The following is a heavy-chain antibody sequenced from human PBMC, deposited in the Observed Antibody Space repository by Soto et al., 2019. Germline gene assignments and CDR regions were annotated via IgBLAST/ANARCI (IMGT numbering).Heavy chain of an antibody. CDR3: AKDLHDAFDI. J-gene: IGHJ3*02. CDR2: ISYDGSKK. V-gene: IGHV3-30*18. CDR1: GFTFSSYG. Sequence: QVKLVESGGGVVQPGRSLRLSCAASGFTFSSYGMHWVRQAPGKGLEWVAVISYDGSKKYYADSVKGRFTISRDNSKNTLYLQMNSLRAEDTAVYYCAKDLHDAFDICGQGTMVTVSS.